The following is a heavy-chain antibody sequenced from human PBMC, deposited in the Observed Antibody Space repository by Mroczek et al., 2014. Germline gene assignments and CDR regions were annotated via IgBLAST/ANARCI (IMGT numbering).Heavy chain of an antibody. CDR1: GFTFSDYY. CDR2: ISSSGSTI. V-gene: IGHV3-11*01. J-gene: IGHJ6*02. Sequence: QLVGGLGEAWSSLRGPLRLSCAASGFTFSDYYMSWIRQAPGKGLEWVSYISSSGSTIYYADSVKGRFTISRDNAKNSLYLQMNSLRAEDTAVYYCARVAPEGSHVLRYFDWSRDYYYGMDVWGQGTTVTVSS. D-gene: IGHD3-9*01. CDR3: ARVAPEGSHVLRYFDWSRDYYYGMDV.